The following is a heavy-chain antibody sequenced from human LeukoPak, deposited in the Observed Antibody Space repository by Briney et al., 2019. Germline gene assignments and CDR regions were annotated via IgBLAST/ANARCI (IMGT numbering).Heavy chain of an antibody. CDR3: ARQTSVTTRGLAHEDAFDI. CDR2: IYPGDSDT. V-gene: IGHV5-51*01. Sequence: GESLKISCKGSGYSFTSYWIGWVRQMPGKGLEWMGIIYPGDSDTRYSPSFQGQVTISADKSISTAYLQWSSLKASDTAMYYCARQTSVTTRGLAHEDAFDIWGQGTMVTVSS. J-gene: IGHJ3*02. D-gene: IGHD4-17*01. CDR1: GYSFTSYW.